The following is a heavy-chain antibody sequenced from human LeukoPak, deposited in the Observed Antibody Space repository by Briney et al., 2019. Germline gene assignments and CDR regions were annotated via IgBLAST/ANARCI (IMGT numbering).Heavy chain of an antibody. J-gene: IGHJ3*02. D-gene: IGHD3-9*01. CDR2: INHSGST. Sequence: SETLSLTCAVYGGSFSGYYWSWIRQPPGKGLEWIGEINHSGSTNYNPSLKSRVTISVDTSKNQFSLKLSSVTAADTAVYYCARDPPDILDALDIWGQGTMVTVSS. CDR1: GGSFSGYY. V-gene: IGHV4-34*01. CDR3: ARDPPDILDALDI.